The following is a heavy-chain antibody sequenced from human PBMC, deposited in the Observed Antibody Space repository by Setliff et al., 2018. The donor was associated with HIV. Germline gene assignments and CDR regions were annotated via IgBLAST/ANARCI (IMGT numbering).Heavy chain of an antibody. CDR2: VNPTGGST. V-gene: IGHV1-46*01. CDR1: GYTFTRFY. Sequence: GASVKVSCKASGYTFTRFYIHWVRQAPGQVPECMGIVNPTGGSTTYAQKFQGRVTMTRDTSTSTVYMELSSLTSDDTAVYYCARGSKYDGEPDFDYWGQGTSVTVSS. D-gene: IGHD2-21*01. CDR3: ARGSKYDGEPDFDY. J-gene: IGHJ4*02.